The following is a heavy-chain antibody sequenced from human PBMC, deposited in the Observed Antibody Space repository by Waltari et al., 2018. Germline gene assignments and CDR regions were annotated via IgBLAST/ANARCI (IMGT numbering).Heavy chain of an antibody. CDR2: INHSGST. CDR3: ARERGSYYYYYYMDV. D-gene: IGHD1-26*01. CDR1: GGSFSGYY. J-gene: IGHJ6*03. V-gene: IGHV4-34*01. Sequence: QVQLQQWGAGLLKPSETLSLTCAVYGGSFSGYYWSWIRQPPGKGLEWIGEINHSGSTNYNPSLKSRVTISVDTSKNQFSLKLSSVTAADTAVYYCARERGSYYYYYYMDVWGKWTTVTISS.